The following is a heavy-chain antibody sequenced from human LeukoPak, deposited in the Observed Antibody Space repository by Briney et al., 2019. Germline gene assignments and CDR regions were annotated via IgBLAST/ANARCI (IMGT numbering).Heavy chain of an antibody. J-gene: IGHJ4*02. CDR2: IRSKAYGGTT. CDR1: GFTFGDYA. D-gene: IGHD4-23*01. Sequence: GGSLRLSSTASGFTFGDYAMSWVRQAPGKGLKWVGFIRSKAYGGTTEYAASVKGRFTISRDDSKTIAYLQMNSLKTEDTAVYYCTRDLKLDYWGQGSLVTVSS. CDR3: TRDLKLDY. V-gene: IGHV3-49*04.